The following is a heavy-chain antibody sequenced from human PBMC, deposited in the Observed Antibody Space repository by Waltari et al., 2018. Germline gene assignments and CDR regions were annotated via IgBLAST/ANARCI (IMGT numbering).Heavy chain of an antibody. Sequence: QVQLVESGGGVVQPGRSLRLSCAASGFTFSSYAMHWVRQAPGKGLEWVAVISYDGSNKYYADSVKGRFTISRDNSKNTLYLQMNSLRAEDTAVYYCARDSTGGVFDYWGQGTLVTVSS. J-gene: IGHJ4*02. CDR1: GFTFSSYA. CDR3: ARDSTGGVFDY. CDR2: ISYDGSNK. D-gene: IGHD3-10*01. V-gene: IGHV3-30-3*01.